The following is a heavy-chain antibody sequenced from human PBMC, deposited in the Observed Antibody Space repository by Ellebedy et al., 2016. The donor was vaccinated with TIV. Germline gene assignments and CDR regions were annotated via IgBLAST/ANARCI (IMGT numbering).Heavy chain of an antibody. CDR3: ARLRYFGSGSYSDY. Sequence: PGGSLRLSCAASGFSVSSNYVSWVRQAPGRGLEWVSTISGSGGGTYYPDSVKGRFTISRDNSKNTLYLQMNSLRAGDTAIYYCARLRYFGSGSYSDYWGQGTLVTVSS. CDR2: ISGSGGGT. CDR1: GFSVSSNY. D-gene: IGHD3-10*01. V-gene: IGHV3-23*01. J-gene: IGHJ4*02.